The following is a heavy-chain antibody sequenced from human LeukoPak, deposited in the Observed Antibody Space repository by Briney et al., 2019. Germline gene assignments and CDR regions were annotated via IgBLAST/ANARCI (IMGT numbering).Heavy chain of an antibody. CDR1: GGSISSYY. Sequence: SETLSLTCTVSGGSISSYYWSWIRQPAGKGLEWIGRIYTSGSTNYNPSLKSRVTMSVDTSKNQLSLKLSSVTAADTAVYYCARYSGSSGWYYAFDIWGQGTMVTVSS. V-gene: IGHV4-4*07. D-gene: IGHD6-19*01. CDR2: IYTSGST. J-gene: IGHJ3*02. CDR3: ARYSGSSGWYYAFDI.